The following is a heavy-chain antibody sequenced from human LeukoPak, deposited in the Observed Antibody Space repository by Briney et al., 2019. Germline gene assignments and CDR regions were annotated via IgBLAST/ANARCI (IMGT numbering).Heavy chain of an antibody. J-gene: IGHJ5*02. CDR2: ISAYNGNT. V-gene: IGHV1-18*01. CDR1: GYTFTSYG. Sequence: GASVKVSCKASGYTFTSYGISWVRQAPGQGLEWMGWISAYNGNTNYAQKLQGRVTMTTDTSTSTAYMELRSLRSDDTAVYYCAGIVGAGWGAGNWFDPWGQGTLVTVSS. CDR3: AGIVGAGWGAGNWFDP. D-gene: IGHD3-16*01.